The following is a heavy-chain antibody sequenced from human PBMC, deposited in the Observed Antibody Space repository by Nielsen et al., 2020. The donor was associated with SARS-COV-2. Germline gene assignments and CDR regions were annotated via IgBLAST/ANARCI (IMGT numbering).Heavy chain of an antibody. D-gene: IGHD3-10*01. CDR2: ISGSGGST. Sequence: GGSLRLSCAASGFTFSDDAMTWVRQVPGKGLEWVSSISGSGGSTYYADSVKGRSAISRDNSKNTLFLHMNSLRADDTALYYCARDHLTVGGVVITGPLDYWGQGTPVTVSS. V-gene: IGHV3-23*01. J-gene: IGHJ4*02. CDR3: ARDHLTVGGVVITGPLDY. CDR1: GFTFSDDA.